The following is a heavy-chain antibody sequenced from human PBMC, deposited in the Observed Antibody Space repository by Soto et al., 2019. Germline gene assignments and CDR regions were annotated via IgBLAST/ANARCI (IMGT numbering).Heavy chain of an antibody. V-gene: IGHV3-13*01. CDR1: GFTFSSYD. D-gene: IGHD4-4*01. Sequence: GSLRLSCAATGFTFSSYDMHWVRQATGKGLEWVSAIGTAGDTYYPGSVKGRFTISRENAKNSLYLQMNSLRAGDTAVYYCARGIYSNYGYYYYGMDVWGQGTTVTVSS. CDR3: ARGIYSNYGYYYYGMDV. J-gene: IGHJ6*02. CDR2: IGTAGDT.